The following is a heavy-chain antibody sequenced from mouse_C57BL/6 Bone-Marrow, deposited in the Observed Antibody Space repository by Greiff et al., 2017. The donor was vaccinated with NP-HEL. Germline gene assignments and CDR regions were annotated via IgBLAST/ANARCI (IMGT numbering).Heavy chain of an antibody. V-gene: IGHV1-69*01. D-gene: IGHD2-2*01. CDR1: GYTFTSYW. CDR2: IDPSDSYT. CDR3: ARESCLGSGSFAY. J-gene: IGHJ3*01. Sequence: VQLQQPGAELVMPGASVKLSCKASGYTFTSYWMHWVKQRPGQGLEWIGEIDPSDSYTNYNQKFKGKSTLTVDKSSSTAYMQLSSLTSEDSAVYNCARESCLGSGSFAYWGQGTLVTVSA.